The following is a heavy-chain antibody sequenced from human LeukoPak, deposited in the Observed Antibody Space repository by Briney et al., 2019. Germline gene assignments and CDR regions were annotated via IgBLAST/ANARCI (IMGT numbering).Heavy chain of an antibody. V-gene: IGHV5-51*01. D-gene: IGHD3-22*01. Sequence: GASLKISCKGSGSRFTSYWIGWVRQMPGKGLEWMGIIYPGDSDTRYSPSFQGQVTISADKSISTAYLQWSSLKASDTAMYYCARAYTTYYYDSSGYNHDAFDIWGQGTMVTVSS. CDR3: ARAYTTYYYDSSGYNHDAFDI. J-gene: IGHJ3*02. CDR1: GSRFTSYW. CDR2: IYPGDSDT.